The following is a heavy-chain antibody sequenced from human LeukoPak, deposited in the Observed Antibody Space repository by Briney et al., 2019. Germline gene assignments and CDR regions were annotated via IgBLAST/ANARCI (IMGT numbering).Heavy chain of an antibody. Sequence: SVKVSCKDSGGTFSTYPISWVREAPGQGLARMGRIIPIFGTPDYAQKFQGRVTITADKSTSTAYMELISVSSQDTAVYYCATPRRPTDYYYYYMDVWGNGTTVTVSS. J-gene: IGHJ6*03. CDR3: ATPRRPTDYYYYYMDV. CDR2: IIPIFGTP. V-gene: IGHV1-69*06. CDR1: GGTFSTYP. D-gene: IGHD4-11*01.